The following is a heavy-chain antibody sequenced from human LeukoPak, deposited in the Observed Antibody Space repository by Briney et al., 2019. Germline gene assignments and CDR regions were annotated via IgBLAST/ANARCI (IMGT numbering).Heavy chain of an antibody. V-gene: IGHV3-21*01. J-gene: IGHJ6*02. D-gene: IGHD3-10*01. CDR1: GFTFSSYS. CDR2: ISSSSSYI. CDR3: ARDRLDKPLLWFGELRLGYYYYGMDV. Sequence: GGSLRLSCAASGFTFSSYSMNWVRQAPGKGLEWVSSISSSSSYIYYADSVKGRFTISRDNAKNSLYLQMNSLRAEDTAVYYCARDRLDKPLLWFGELRLGYYYYGMDVWGQGTTVTVSS.